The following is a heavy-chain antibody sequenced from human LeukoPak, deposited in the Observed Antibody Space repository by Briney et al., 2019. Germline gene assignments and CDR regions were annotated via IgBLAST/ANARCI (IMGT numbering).Heavy chain of an antibody. Sequence: SETLSLTCTVSGGSISSSTYYWGWIRQPPGKGLEGIGSISYSGSSYYNPSLKSRFTISVDTSKNQFSLKVSSVTAADTAVYYCARLFYDFWSGHYYYYMDVWGKGTTVTVSS. J-gene: IGHJ6*03. D-gene: IGHD3-3*01. CDR1: GGSISSSTYY. V-gene: IGHV4-39*01. CDR2: ISYSGSS. CDR3: ARLFYDFWSGHYYYYMDV.